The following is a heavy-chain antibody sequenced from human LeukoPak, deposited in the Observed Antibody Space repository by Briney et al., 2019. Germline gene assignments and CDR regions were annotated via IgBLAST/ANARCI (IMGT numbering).Heavy chain of an antibody. CDR3: ARDRAIFGVVTHNYFDY. CDR2: INPSGGST. V-gene: IGHV1-46*01. CDR1: GYTFTSYY. Sequence: GASVKVSCKASGYTFTSYYMHWVRQAPGQGLEWIGIINPSGGSTSYAQKFQGRVTMTRDTSTSTAYMELSSLRSEDTAVYYCARDRAIFGVVTHNYFDYWGQGTLVTVSS. D-gene: IGHD3-3*01. J-gene: IGHJ4*02.